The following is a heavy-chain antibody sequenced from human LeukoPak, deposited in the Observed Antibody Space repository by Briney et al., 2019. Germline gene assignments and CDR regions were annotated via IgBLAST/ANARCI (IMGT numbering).Heavy chain of an antibody. CDR3: ARVRSGYYHDAFDI. J-gene: IGHJ3*02. CDR1: GFTFSDYY. D-gene: IGHD3-22*01. V-gene: IGHV3-11*04. Sequence: PGGSLRLSCAASGFTFSDYYMSWIRQAPGKGLEWVSYISSSGSTIYYADFVKGRFTISRDNAKNSLHLQMNSLRVEDTAAYYCARVRSGYYHDAFDIWGQGTMVTVSS. CDR2: ISSSGSTI.